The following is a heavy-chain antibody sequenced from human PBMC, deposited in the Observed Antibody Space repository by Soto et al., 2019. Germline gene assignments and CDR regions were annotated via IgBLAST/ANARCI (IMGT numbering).Heavy chain of an antibody. D-gene: IGHD5-12*01. V-gene: IGHV3-30-3*01. CDR2: ISYDGSNK. CDR3: ARDPNIVATMGSIYYYYGMDV. J-gene: IGHJ6*02. CDR1: GFTFTSYP. Sequence: PGGSLRLSCAASGFTFTSYPMHWVRQAPGKGLEWLAHISYDGSNKYYADSVKGRFTISRDNAKNSLYLQMNSLRAEDTAVYCCARDPNIVATMGSIYYYYGMDVWGQGTTVTVSS.